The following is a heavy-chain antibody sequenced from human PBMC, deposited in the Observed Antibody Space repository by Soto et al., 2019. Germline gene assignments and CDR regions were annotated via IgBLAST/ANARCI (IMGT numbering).Heavy chain of an antibody. CDR3: ARGSEYGDYFYYYYGMDV. Sequence: PSETLSLTCTVSGGSISSYYWSWIRQPPGKGLEWIGYIYYSGSTYYNPSLKSRVTISVDTSKNQFSLKLSSVTAADTAVYYCARGSEYGDYFYYYYGMDVWGQGTTVTVSS. CDR2: IYYSGST. D-gene: IGHD4-17*01. V-gene: IGHV4-59*08. J-gene: IGHJ6*02. CDR1: GGSISSYY.